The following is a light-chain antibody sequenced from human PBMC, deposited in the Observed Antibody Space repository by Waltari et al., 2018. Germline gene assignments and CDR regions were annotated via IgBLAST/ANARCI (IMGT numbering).Light chain of an antibody. CDR2: GPD. CDR1: SLRRYH. CDR3: LSRDTSSTRL. Sequence: SSELTQDPAVSVALGQTVRITCQGDSLRRYHASWYQQRPGQAPILVLYGPDNRPSGIPDRFSGSTSGNTASLTITGAQAEDEADYYCLSRDTSSTRLFGGGTRLTV. V-gene: IGLV3-19*01. J-gene: IGLJ2*01.